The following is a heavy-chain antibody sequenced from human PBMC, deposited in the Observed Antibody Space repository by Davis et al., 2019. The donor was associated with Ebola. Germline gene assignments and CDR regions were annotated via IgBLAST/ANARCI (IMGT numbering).Heavy chain of an antibody. CDR3: AKEGIAAAMEP. Sequence: GESLKISCAASEFTFSSYYMSWVRQAPGKGLEWVSIISGSAGSTYYADSVKGRFTISRDNSKNTLYLQMNSLRAEDTAVYYCAKEGIAAAMEPWGQGTLVTVSS. D-gene: IGHD6-13*01. CDR1: EFTFSSYY. V-gene: IGHV3-23*01. CDR2: ISGSAGST. J-gene: IGHJ5*02.